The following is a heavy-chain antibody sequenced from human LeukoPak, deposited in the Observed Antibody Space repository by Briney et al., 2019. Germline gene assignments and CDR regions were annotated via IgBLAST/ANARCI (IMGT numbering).Heavy chain of an antibody. CDR1: GGSISSGGYS. CDR2: IYHSGST. J-gene: IGHJ4*02. Sequence: SQTLSLTCAVSGGSISSGGYSWSWIRQPPGKGLEWIGYIYHSGSTYYNPSLKSRVTISVDRSKNQFSLKPSSVTAADTAVYYCARRSEFDNTHYHYFDYWGQGALVTVSS. D-gene: IGHD2-15*01. CDR3: ARRSEFDNTHYHYFDY. V-gene: IGHV4-30-2*01.